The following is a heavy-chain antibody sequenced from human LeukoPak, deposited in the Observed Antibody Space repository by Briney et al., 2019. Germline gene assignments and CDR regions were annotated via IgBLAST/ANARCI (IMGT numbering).Heavy chain of an antibody. CDR3: AKATGYLL. Sequence: GGSLRLSCAASGFTFSSYAMHWVRQAPGKGLEWVAVISYDGSNKYYADSVKGRFTISRDDSENTLYLQMNSLRAEDTAVYYCAKATGYLLWGQGTLVTVSS. CDR2: ISYDGSNK. CDR1: GFTFSSYA. J-gene: IGHJ4*02. D-gene: IGHD1-14*01. V-gene: IGHV3-30*04.